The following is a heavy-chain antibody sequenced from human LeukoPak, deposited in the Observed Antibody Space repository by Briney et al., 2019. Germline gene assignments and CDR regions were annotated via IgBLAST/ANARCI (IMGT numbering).Heavy chain of an antibody. Sequence: GGSLRLSCAASGFTFSSYGMHWVRQAPGKGLEWVAFIRYDGSNKYYADSVKGRFTISRDNSKNTLYLQMNSLRAEDTAVYYCAKSIVVVVAATSSFDYWGQGTLVTVSS. J-gene: IGHJ4*02. D-gene: IGHD2-15*01. CDR2: IRYDGSNK. V-gene: IGHV3-30*02. CDR3: AKSIVVVVAATSSFDY. CDR1: GFTFSSYG.